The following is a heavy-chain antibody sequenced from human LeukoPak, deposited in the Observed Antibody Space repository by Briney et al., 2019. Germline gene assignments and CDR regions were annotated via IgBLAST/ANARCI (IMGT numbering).Heavy chain of an antibody. CDR3: ATGSGHYYGSGSYPGH. Sequence: GGSLRLSCVASGFTFSNYGMHWVRQAPGMGLEWVAVIWYDGSNIHYADSVKGRFTISRDNAKNSLYLQMNSLRAEDTAVYYCATGSGHYYGSGSYPGHWGQGTLVTVSS. D-gene: IGHD3-10*01. CDR2: IWYDGSNI. J-gene: IGHJ4*02. V-gene: IGHV3-33*03. CDR1: GFTFSNYG.